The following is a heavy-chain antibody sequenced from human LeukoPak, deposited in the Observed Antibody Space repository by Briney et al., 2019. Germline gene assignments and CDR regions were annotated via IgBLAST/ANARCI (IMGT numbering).Heavy chain of an antibody. V-gene: IGHV1-8*03. Sequence: ASVKVSCKASGYTFTSYDINWVRQATGQGLEWMGWMNPNSGNTGYAQKFQGRVTITRNTSISTAYMELSSLRSEDTAVYYCASPRADRSTWYAVDYWGQGTLVTVSS. J-gene: IGHJ4*02. CDR2: MNPNSGNT. CDR1: GYTFTSYD. CDR3: ASPRADRSTWYAVDY. D-gene: IGHD2/OR15-2a*01.